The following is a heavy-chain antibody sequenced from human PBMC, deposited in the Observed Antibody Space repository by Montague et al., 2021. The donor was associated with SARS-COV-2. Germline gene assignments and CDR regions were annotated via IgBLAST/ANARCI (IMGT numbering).Heavy chain of an antibody. D-gene: IGHD5-18*01. J-gene: IGHJ5*02. CDR3: ARDTAMVDNRFDP. V-gene: IGHV3-21*01. CDR1: GFTFSSYS. Sequence: SLRLSCAASGFTFSSYSMNWVRQAPGKGLEWVSSISSSSIYIYYADSVKGRFTISRDNAKNSLYLQMNSLRAEDTAVYYCARDTAMVDNRFDPWGQGTMVTVSS. CDR2: ISSSSIYI.